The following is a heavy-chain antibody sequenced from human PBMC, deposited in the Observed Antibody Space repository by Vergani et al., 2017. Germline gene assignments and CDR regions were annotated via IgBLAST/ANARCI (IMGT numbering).Heavy chain of an antibody. Sequence: QLQLQESGPGLVKPSETLSLTCTVSGGSISSSSYYWGWIRQPPGKGLEWIGSIYYSGSTYYNPSLKSRVTISVDTSKNQFSLKLSSVTAADTAVYYCARVGGCSGGSCHSLLDYWGQGTLVTVSS. D-gene: IGHD2-15*01. CDR3: ARVGGCSGGSCHSLLDY. V-gene: IGHV4-39*07. CDR1: GGSISSSSYY. J-gene: IGHJ4*02. CDR2: IYYSGST.